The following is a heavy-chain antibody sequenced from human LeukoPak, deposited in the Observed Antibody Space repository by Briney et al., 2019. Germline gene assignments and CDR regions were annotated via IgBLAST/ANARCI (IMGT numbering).Heavy chain of an antibody. CDR3: ARAPGGNSRLDY. Sequence: SQTLSLTCTVSGGSISSGSYYWGWIRQHPGKGLEWIGYIHNTGKTDYNPSLESRVVMSIDVSQNQFSLMVSSLTAADTAVYYCARAPGGNSRLDYWGQGTLVTVSS. CDR2: IHNTGKT. J-gene: IGHJ4*02. V-gene: IGHV4-31*03. D-gene: IGHD4-23*01. CDR1: GGSISSGSYY.